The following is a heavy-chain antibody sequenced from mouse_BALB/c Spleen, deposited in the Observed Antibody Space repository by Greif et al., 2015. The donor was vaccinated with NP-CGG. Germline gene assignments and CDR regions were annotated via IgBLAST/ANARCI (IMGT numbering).Heavy chain of an antibody. V-gene: IGHV1S81*02. CDR3: ARWDYDGDYYYFDY. CDR1: GYTFTSYW. D-gene: IGHD2-4*01. CDR2: INPSNGRT. J-gene: IGHJ2*02. Sequence: QVQLKESGAELVKPGASVKLSCKASGYTFTSYWMHWVKQRPGQGLEWIGEINPSNGRTNYNEKFKSKATLTVDKSSSTAYMQLSSLTSEDSAVYYCARWDYDGDYYYFDYWGQGTSLTVSS.